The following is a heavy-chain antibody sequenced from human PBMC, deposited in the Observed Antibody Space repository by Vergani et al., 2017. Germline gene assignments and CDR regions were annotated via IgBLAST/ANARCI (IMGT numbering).Heavy chain of an antibody. V-gene: IGHV5-51*03. J-gene: IGHJ3*02. CDR2: IYPGDSDT. CDR1: GYSFTSYW. D-gene: IGHD3-22*01. CDR3: ARREYYDDSSGYGSDAFDI. Sequence: EVQLVQSGAEVKKPGESLKISCKGSGYSFTSYWIGWVRQMPGKGLEWMGIIYPGDSDTRYSPSFQGQVTISADKSISTAYLQWSSLKASDTAMYYCARREYYDDSSGYGSDAFDIWGQGTMVTVSS.